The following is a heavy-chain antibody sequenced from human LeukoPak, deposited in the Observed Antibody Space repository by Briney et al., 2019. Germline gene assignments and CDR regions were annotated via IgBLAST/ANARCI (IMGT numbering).Heavy chain of an antibody. J-gene: IGHJ5*02. V-gene: IGHV3-30*02. CDR2: IRYDGSNK. D-gene: IGHD3-22*01. CDR3: AKDAGYYDSRENWFDP. CDR1: GFTFSSYE. Sequence: PGGCLRLSCAASGFTFSSYEMNWVRQAPGKGLEWVAFIRYDGSNKYYADSVKGRFTISRDNSKNTLYLQMNSLRAEDTAVYYCAKDAGYYDSRENWFDPWGQGTLVTVSS.